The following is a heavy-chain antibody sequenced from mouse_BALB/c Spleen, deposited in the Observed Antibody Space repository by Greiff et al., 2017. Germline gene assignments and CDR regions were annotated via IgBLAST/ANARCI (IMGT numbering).Heavy chain of an antibody. D-gene: IGHD2-1*01. CDR3: ARDGNYFDY. CDR2: ISSGSSTI. V-gene: IGHV5-17*02. J-gene: IGHJ2*01. Sequence: EVKLVESGGGLVQPGGSRKLSCAASGFTFSSFGMHWVRQAPEKGLEWVAYISSGSSTIYYADTVKGRFTISRDNPKNTLFLQMTSLRSEDTAMYYCARDGNYFDYWGQGTTLTGSS. CDR1: GFTFSSFG.